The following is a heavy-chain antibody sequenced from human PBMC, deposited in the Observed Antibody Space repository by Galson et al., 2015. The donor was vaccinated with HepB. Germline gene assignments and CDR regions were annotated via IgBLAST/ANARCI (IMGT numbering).Heavy chain of an antibody. J-gene: IGHJ4*02. V-gene: IGHV3-23*01. Sequence: SLRLSCAASGFTFSTYSMQWVRQAPGKGLEWVSAISSSGGSMYYADSVKGRFTISRDNSKNTLYLQMNTLRAEDTAVYYCAYGSRHVPGQILGYWGQGTSVTVSS. CDR1: GFTFSTYS. CDR2: ISSSGGSM. CDR3: AYGSRHVPGQILGY. D-gene: IGHD1-26*01.